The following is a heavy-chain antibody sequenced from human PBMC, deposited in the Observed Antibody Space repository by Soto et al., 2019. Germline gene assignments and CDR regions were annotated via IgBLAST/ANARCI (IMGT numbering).Heavy chain of an antibody. D-gene: IGHD2-15*01. Sequence: GGSLSLSCTASGFTFGDYAMSWFRQAPGKGLEWVGFIRSKAYGGTTEYAASVKGRFTISRDDSKSIAYLQMNSLKTEDTAVYYCTTLRVVVVAANFYFDYWGQGTLVTVSS. CDR2: IRSKAYGGTT. J-gene: IGHJ4*02. CDR3: TTLRVVVVAANFYFDY. V-gene: IGHV3-49*03. CDR1: GFTFGDYA.